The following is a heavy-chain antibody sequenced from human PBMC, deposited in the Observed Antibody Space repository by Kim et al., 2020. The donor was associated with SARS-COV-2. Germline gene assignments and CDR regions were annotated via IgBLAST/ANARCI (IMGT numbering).Heavy chain of an antibody. CDR3: AKDSIAAAGTFDY. D-gene: IGHD6-13*01. J-gene: IGHJ4*02. V-gene: IGHV3-9*01. Sequence: YADSVKGRFTTTRDNAKNSLYLQMNSLRAEDTALYYCAKDSIAAAGTFDYWGQGTLVTVSS.